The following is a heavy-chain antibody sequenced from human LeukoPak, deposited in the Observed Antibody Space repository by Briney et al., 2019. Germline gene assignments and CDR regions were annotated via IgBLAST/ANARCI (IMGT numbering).Heavy chain of an antibody. J-gene: IGHJ3*02. CDR1: GYTLTELS. CDR3: ATETPVTMVPANDAFDI. Sequence: ASVKVSYKVSGYTLTELSMHWVRQAPGKGLEWKGVFDPEDGETIYAQKFQGRVTMTEDTSTDTAYMELSSLRSEDTAVYYCATETPVTMVPANDAFDIWGQGTMVTVSS. CDR2: FDPEDGET. V-gene: IGHV1-24*01. D-gene: IGHD3-10*01.